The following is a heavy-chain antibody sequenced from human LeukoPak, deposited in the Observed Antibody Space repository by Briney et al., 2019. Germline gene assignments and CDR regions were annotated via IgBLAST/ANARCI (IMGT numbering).Heavy chain of an antibody. J-gene: IGHJ3*02. CDR2: IIPIFGAA. Sequence: SVKVSCKASGGTFSSYAISWVRQAPGQGLEWMGGIIPIFGAANYAQKFQGRVTITADESTSTAYMELSSLRSEDTAVYYCARSRMYYDILTGYPDAFDIWGQGTMVTVSS. CDR1: GGTFSSYA. CDR3: ARSRMYYDILTGYPDAFDI. V-gene: IGHV1-69*13. D-gene: IGHD3-9*01.